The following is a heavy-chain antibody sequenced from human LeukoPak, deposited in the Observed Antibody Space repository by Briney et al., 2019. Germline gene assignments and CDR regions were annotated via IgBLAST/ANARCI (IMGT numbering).Heavy chain of an antibody. J-gene: IGHJ6*03. CDR2: INHSGST. V-gene: IGHV4-34*01. D-gene: IGHD4-17*01. CDR3: ARGRTTVTNNYYYYYYMDV. Sequence: SETLSLTCAVYGGSFSGYYWSWIRQPPGKGLEWIGEINHSGSTNYNPSLKSRVTISVDTSKNQFSLKLSSVTAVDTAVYYCARGRTTVTNNYYYYYYMDVWGKGTTVTVSS. CDR1: GGSFSGYY.